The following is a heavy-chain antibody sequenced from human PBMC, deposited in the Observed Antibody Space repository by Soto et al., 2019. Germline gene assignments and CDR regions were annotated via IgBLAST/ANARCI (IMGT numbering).Heavy chain of an antibody. CDR3: ARDLAVAGTDSEYFQH. CDR1: GYTFTGYY. Sequence: ALVKVSCKASGYTFTGYYMHWVRQAPGQGLEWMGWINPNSGGTNYAQKFQGWVTMTRDTSISTAYMELSRLRSDDTAVYYCARDLAVAGTDSEYFQHWGQGTLVTVSS. D-gene: IGHD6-19*01. J-gene: IGHJ1*01. V-gene: IGHV1-2*04. CDR2: INPNSGGT.